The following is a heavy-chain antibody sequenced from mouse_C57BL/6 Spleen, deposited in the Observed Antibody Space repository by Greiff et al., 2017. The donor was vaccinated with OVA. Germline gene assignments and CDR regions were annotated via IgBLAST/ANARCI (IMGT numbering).Heavy chain of an antibody. J-gene: IGHJ3*01. CDR1: GSTFTDHT. CDR2: ISPRDGSP. Sequence: VQLQQSDAELVKPGASVKISCKVSGSTFTDHTIHWMKQRPEQGLEWIGYISPRDGSPKYNEKFKGKATLTAAKSSSTAYMPLNSLTSEDSAVYFCARYKAYSGSSTWFAYWGQGTLVTVSA. D-gene: IGHD1-1*01. CDR3: ARYKAYSGSSTWFAY. V-gene: IGHV1-78*01.